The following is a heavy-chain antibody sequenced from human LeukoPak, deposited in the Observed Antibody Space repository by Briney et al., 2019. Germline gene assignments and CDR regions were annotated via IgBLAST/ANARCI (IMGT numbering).Heavy chain of an antibody. D-gene: IGHD3-22*01. J-gene: IGHJ3*02. Sequence: GGSLRLSCAASGFTFSSYDMHWVRQATGKGLEWVSAIGTAGDTYYPGSVKGRFTISRENAKNSLYLQMSSLRAGDTAVYYCARVSSGYYRDAFDIWGQGTMVTVSS. CDR1: GFTFSSYD. CDR3: ARVSSGYYRDAFDI. V-gene: IGHV3-13*01. CDR2: IGTAGDT.